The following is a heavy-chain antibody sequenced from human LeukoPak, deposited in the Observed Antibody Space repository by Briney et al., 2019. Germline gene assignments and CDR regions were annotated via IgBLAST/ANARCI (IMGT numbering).Heavy chain of an antibody. V-gene: IGHV1-2*02. CDR1: GYTFTDHY. J-gene: IGHJ5*02. Sequence: GASVKVSCKASGYTFTDHYIHWVRQAPGQGLEWMGWINSNNGATNYAQKFQGRVTMTRDTSISTAYMELTRLGSDDTAVYYCARAAEQWLTNWFDPWGQGTLVTVSS. D-gene: IGHD6-19*01. CDR3: ARAAEQWLTNWFDP. CDR2: INSNNGAT.